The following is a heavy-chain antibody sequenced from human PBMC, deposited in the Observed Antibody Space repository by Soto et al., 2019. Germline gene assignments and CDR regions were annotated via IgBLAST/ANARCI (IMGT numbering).Heavy chain of an antibody. CDR2: INGAGSST. CDR1: GFTFSSYW. CDR3: LVSGNYSFDY. D-gene: IGHD1-26*01. J-gene: IGHJ4*02. V-gene: IGHV3-74*01. Sequence: GSLSLSCAASGFTFSSYWMHWVRQAPGKGLVWVSRINGAGSSTSYADSVKGRFTISRDNAKNTLYLQMNSLRGEDTAVYYCLVSGNYSFDYCGQGTPVPAYS.